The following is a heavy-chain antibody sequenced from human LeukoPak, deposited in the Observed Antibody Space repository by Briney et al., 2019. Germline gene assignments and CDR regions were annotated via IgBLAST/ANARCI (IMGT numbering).Heavy chain of an antibody. CDR1: GFSLSTSGVG. Sequence: GSGPTLVKPTQTLTLTCTFSGFSLSTSGVGVGWIRQPPGKALEWLALIYWDDDKRYSPSLKSRLTITKDTSKNQVVLTMTNMDPVDTATYYCAHNLDVSRDIAAAPFDPWGQGTLVTVSS. CDR2: IYWDDDK. V-gene: IGHV2-5*02. D-gene: IGHD6-25*01. J-gene: IGHJ5*02. CDR3: AHNLDVSRDIAAAPFDP.